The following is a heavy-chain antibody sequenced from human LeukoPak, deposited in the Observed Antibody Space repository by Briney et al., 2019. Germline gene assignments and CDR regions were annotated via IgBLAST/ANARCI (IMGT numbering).Heavy chain of an antibody. CDR2: IIGSSGTT. J-gene: IGHJ4*02. CDR3: AKGAYDYIEIAYFDY. D-gene: IGHD5-12*01. V-gene: IGHV3-23*01. CDR1: GFSFNNYA. Sequence: PGGSLRLSFVASGFSFNNYAMNGVRQAPGKGLEGVSLIIGSSGTTFYADSVKGRFTISRDKSKSTLYLQMNSLRAEDTAVYYCAKGAYDYIEIAYFDYWGQGSLVTVSS.